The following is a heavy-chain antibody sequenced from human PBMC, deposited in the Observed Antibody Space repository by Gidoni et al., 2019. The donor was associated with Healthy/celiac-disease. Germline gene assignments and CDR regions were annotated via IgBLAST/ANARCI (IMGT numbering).Heavy chain of an antibody. J-gene: IGHJ4*02. D-gene: IGHD6-19*01. Sequence: QVQLVESGVGVVQPGRSLRLSCAASGFTFSSYGMHWVRQAPGKGLEWVAVISYDGSNKYYADAVKGRFTISRDNSKNTLYLQMNSLRAEDTAVYYCAKDLKYSSGWYPDYWGQGTLVTVSS. CDR3: AKDLKYSSGWYPDY. CDR2: ISYDGSNK. CDR1: GFTFSSYG. V-gene: IGHV3-30*18.